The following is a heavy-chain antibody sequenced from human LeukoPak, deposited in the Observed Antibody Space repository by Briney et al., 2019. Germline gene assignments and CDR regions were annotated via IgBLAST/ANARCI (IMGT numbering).Heavy chain of an antibody. D-gene: IGHD2-8*01. CDR2: IKQDGSEK. CDR3: ARLGYCTNGVCFLGPDY. J-gene: IGHJ4*02. V-gene: IGHV3-7*01. Sequence: GGSLRLSCAASGFTFSSYWMSWVRQAPGKGLEWVANIKQDGSEKYYVDFVKGRFTISRDNAKNSLYLQMNSLRAEDTAVYYCARLGYCTNGVCFLGPDYWGQGTLVTVSS. CDR1: GFTFSSYW.